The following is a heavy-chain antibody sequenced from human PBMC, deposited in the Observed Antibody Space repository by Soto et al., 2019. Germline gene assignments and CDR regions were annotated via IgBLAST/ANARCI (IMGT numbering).Heavy chain of an antibody. V-gene: IGHV3-48*03. CDR1: GFTFSSYE. CDR2: ISSSGSTI. CDR3: ASSLTPSYSSPFPHGY. J-gene: IGHJ4*02. Sequence: PGGSLRLSCAASGFTFSSYEMNWARQAPGKGLEWVSYISSSGSTIYYADSVKGRFTISRDNAKNSLYLQMNSLRAEDTAVYYCASSLTPSYSSPFPHGYWGQGTLVTVSS. D-gene: IGHD6-6*01.